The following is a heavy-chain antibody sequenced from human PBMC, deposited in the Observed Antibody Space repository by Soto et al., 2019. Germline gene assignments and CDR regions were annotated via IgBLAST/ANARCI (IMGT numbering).Heavy chain of an antibody. CDR2: IIPIFGTA. Sequence: ASVKVSCKASGGTFSSYAISWVRQAPGQGLEWMGGIIPIFGTANYAQKFQGRVTITADESTSTAYMELSSLRSEDTAVYYCARAEQLDTSYYYYYGMDVWGQGTTVTVSS. J-gene: IGHJ6*02. V-gene: IGHV1-69*13. CDR3: ARAEQLDTSYYYYYGMDV. D-gene: IGHD6-6*01. CDR1: GGTFSSYA.